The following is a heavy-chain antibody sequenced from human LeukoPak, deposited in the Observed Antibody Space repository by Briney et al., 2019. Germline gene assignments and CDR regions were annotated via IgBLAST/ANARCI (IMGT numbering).Heavy chain of an antibody. V-gene: IGHV3-23*01. J-gene: IGHJ6*02. CDR2: ISGSGGST. D-gene: IGHD5-18*01. CDR1: GFTFSSYA. Sequence: GGSLRLSCAASGFTFSSYAMSWVRHAPGKGLESVSAISGSGGSTYYADSVKGRFTISRDNSKNTLYLQMNSLRAEDTAVYYCAKERGYSYGYRYYYYYGMDVWGQGTTVTVSS. CDR3: AKERGYSYGYRYYYYYGMDV.